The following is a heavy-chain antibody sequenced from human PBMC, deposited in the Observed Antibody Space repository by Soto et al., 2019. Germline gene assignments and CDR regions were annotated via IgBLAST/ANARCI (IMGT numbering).Heavy chain of an antibody. Sequence: ASVKVSCKASGYTFTSYYLHWVRQAPGQGLEWMGIINPSGGSTSYAQKFQGRVTMTRDTSTSTVYMELSSLRSEDTALYYCARDGGYCSGGTCHFDYWGQGTPVTVSS. CDR3: ARDGGYCSGGTCHFDY. J-gene: IGHJ4*02. CDR2: INPSGGST. D-gene: IGHD2-15*01. CDR1: GYTFTSYY. V-gene: IGHV1-46*01.